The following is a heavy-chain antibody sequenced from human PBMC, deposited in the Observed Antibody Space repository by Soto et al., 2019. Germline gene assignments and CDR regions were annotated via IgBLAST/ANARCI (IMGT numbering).Heavy chain of an antibody. V-gene: IGHV3-23*01. D-gene: IGHD1-1*01. J-gene: IGHJ4*02. Sequence: EVQLSESGGGLAQPGGSLRLSCAASGFTFNMYALSWVRQAPGKGLEWVSAIGGSGANTYYADFVKGRFTISRDNSKNILYLQMDILRAEDTAIYYCARTITGYFWAGAYWGQGTLVTVSS. CDR1: GFTFNMYA. CDR2: IGGSGANT. CDR3: ARTITGYFWAGAY.